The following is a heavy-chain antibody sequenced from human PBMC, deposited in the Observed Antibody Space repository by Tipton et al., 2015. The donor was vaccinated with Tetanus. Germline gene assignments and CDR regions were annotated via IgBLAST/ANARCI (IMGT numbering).Heavy chain of an antibody. CDR2: IFGSGGI. CDR1: GDSISSGDYY. D-gene: IGHD3/OR15-3a*01. J-gene: IGHJ4*02. V-gene: IGHV4-31*02. Sequence: LRLSCAVSGDSISSGDYYWTWIRQHPGRGLESIGYIFGSGGIFYNPSLESRVTISLDTSKNHFSLKLTSVTAADTAVYYCARDRSHFYFGPQIDYWGQGTPVTASS. CDR3: ARDRSHFYFGPQIDY.